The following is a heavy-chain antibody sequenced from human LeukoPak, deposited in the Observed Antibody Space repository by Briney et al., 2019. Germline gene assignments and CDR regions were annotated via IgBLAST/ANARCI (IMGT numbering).Heavy chain of an antibody. CDR2: ISSSSRDI. V-gene: IGHV3-21*01. CDR3: ARDTYDILTGYYKWAFDI. J-gene: IGHJ3*02. CDR1: GFTLSSYV. D-gene: IGHD3-9*01. Sequence: KPGGSLRLSCAASGFTLSSYVMNWVRQAPGKGLEWVSSISSSSRDIYYADAVKGRSTISRDNAKNSLYLQVNSLRAEDTAVYYCARDTYDILTGYYKWAFDIWGQGTMVTVSS.